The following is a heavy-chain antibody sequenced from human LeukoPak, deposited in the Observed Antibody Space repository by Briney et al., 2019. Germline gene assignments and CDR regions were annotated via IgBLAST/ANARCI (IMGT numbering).Heavy chain of an antibody. CDR2: INHSGST. D-gene: IGHD1-26*01. J-gene: IGHJ4*02. V-gene: IGHV4-34*01. CDR1: GGSFSGYY. Sequence: PSETLSLTCAVYGGSFSGYYWSWIRQPPGKGLEWIGEINHSGSTNYNPSLKSRVTISLDTSKNQVSLNLSSVTAADTAVYYCARLRGSYYVGYLDSWGQGTLVTVSS. CDR3: ARLRGSYYVGYLDS.